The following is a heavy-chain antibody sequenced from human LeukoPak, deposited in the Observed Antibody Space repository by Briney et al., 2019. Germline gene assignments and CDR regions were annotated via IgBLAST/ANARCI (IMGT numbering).Heavy chain of an antibody. Sequence: SETLSLTCTVSGGSISSSSYYWGWIRQPPGKGLEWIGSIYYSGSTYYNPSLKSRVTMSADTSKNQLSLELGSVTAADTAVYYCARSYDILTGYYHNWFDPWGQGTLVTVSS. CDR1: GGSISSSSYY. CDR3: ARSYDILTGYYHNWFDP. V-gene: IGHV4-39*07. D-gene: IGHD3-9*01. CDR2: IYYSGST. J-gene: IGHJ5*02.